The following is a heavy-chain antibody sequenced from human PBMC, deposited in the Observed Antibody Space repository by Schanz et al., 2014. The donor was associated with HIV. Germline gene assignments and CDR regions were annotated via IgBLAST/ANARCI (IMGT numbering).Heavy chain of an antibody. D-gene: IGHD1-1*01. V-gene: IGHV4-31*03. Sequence: QVQLQESGPGLVEPSQTLSLSCTVSGGSISSGGYYWSWIRQHPGKALQWIGYIYDTGVTYYNPSLRSRVTMSIDTSKSQFSLKLSLVTAADTAVYYCARGSGLDYWGQGTLVTVSS. CDR2: IYDTGVT. CDR3: ARGSGLDY. CDR1: GGSISSGGYY. J-gene: IGHJ4*02.